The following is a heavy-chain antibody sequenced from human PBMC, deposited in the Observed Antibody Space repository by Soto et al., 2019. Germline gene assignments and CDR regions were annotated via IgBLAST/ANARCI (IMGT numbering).Heavy chain of an antibody. V-gene: IGHV3-73*01. CDR1: GFTFSGSA. CDR2: IRSKANSYAT. CDR3: TSFGDSSRSQPPLNSY. D-gene: IGHD3-22*01. J-gene: IGHJ4*02. Sequence: PGGSLILSCAASGFTFSGSAMHWVRQASGKGLEWVGRIRSKANSYATAYAASVKGRFTISRDDSKNTAYLQMNSLKTEDTAVYYCTSFGDSSRSQPPLNSYWGQGTLVTVS.